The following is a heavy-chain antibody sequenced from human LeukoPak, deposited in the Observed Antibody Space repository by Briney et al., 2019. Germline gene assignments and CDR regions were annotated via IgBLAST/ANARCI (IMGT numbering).Heavy chain of an antibody. D-gene: IGHD2-15*01. CDR3: ARGYCSGGSCYSMDRFDP. CDR1: AFTFSSYA. J-gene: IGHJ5*02. V-gene: IGHV3-30*04. Sequence: GGSLRLSCAASAFTFSSYAMHWVRQAPGKGLEWVALISSDGSNKYYTDSVKGRFTISRDNSKNTLYLQMNSLRTEDTAVYYCARGYCSGGSCYSMDRFDPWGQGTLVTVSS. CDR2: ISSDGSNK.